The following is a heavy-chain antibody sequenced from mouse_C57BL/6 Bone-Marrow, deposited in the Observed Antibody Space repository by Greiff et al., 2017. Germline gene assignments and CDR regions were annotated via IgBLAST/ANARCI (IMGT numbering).Heavy chain of an antibody. CDR1: GFTFSSYA. V-gene: IGHV5-4*03. CDR2: ISDGGSYT. CDR3: SKRFAY. J-gene: IGHJ3*01. Sequence: DVKLVESGGGLVKPGGSLKLSCAASGFTFSSYAMSWVRQTPEKRLEWVATISDGGSYTYYPDNVKGRFTISRDNANNNLYRQMSHLKSEDTAMYYCSKRFAYWGQGTLVTVSA.